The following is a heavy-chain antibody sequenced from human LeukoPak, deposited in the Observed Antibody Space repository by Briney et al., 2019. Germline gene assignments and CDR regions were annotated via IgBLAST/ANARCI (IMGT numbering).Heavy chain of an antibody. V-gene: IGHV4-39*01. J-gene: IGHJ4*02. D-gene: IGHD6-13*01. CDR3: ARGSSSSSWYFDY. CDR2: IYYSGST. CDR1: GGSIRSSSYY. Sequence: PSETLSLTCIVSGGSIRSSSYYWGWIRQPPGKGLEWIGSIYYSGSTYYNPSLKSRVTISVDTSKNQFSLKLSSVTAADTAVYYCARGSSSSSWYFDYWGQGTLVTVSS.